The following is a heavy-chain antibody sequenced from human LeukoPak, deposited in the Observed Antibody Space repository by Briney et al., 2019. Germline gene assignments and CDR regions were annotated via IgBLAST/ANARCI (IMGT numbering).Heavy chain of an antibody. V-gene: IGHV3-7*01. CDR3: ARDRPPYFSGSYYNI. Sequence: GGSLRLSCAASGFIFNNYWMNWLRQSPEKGLEWVANINHDGSEKYYVDSVKGRFTISRDSAKNSLYLQMNSLRAEDTAVYYCARDRPPYFSGSYYNIWGQGTLVTVSS. D-gene: IGHD3-10*01. J-gene: IGHJ4*02. CDR1: GFIFNNYW. CDR2: INHDGSEK.